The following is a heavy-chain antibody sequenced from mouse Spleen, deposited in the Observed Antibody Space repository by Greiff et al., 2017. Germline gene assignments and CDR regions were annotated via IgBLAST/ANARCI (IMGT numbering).Heavy chain of an antibody. D-gene: IGHD2-2*01. Sequence: VHLVESGPELVKPGASVKISCKASGYAFSSSWMNWVKQRPGKGLEWIGRIYPGDGDTNYNGKFKGKATLTADKSSSTAYMQLSSLTSEDSAVYFCEGDGYDYAMDYWGQGTSVTVSS. CDR2: IYPGDGDT. J-gene: IGHJ4*01. CDR3: EGDGYDYAMDY. CDR1: GYAFSSSW. V-gene: IGHV1-82*01.